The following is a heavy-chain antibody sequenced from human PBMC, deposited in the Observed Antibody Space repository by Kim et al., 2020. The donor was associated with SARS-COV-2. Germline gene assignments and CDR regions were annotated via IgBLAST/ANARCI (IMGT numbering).Heavy chain of an antibody. CDR1: GYTFTNNY. D-gene: IGHD5-18*01. V-gene: IGHV1-46*01. Sequence: ASVKVSCKASGYTFTNNYVHWVRQAPGQRFEWMGVINPDDGRTTYAQKFQGRLTITTDTSTSTVYMALSSLRPDETAIYYCAREGSGYFPFDYWGQGTLVTVSS. J-gene: IGHJ4*02. CDR2: INPDDGRT. CDR3: AREGSGYFPFDY.